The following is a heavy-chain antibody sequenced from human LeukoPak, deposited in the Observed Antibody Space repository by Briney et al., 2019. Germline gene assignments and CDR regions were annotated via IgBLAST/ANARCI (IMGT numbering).Heavy chain of an antibody. Sequence: GGSLRLSCAASGFTFSSYWMSRVRQAPGKGLEWVANIKQDGSEKYYVDSVKGRFTISRDNAKNSLYLQMNSLKAEDTAVYYCARGAVRRGADYWGQGTLVTVSS. V-gene: IGHV3-7*01. CDR3: ARGAVRRGADY. D-gene: IGHD3-10*02. J-gene: IGHJ4*02. CDR2: IKQDGSEK. CDR1: GFTFSSYW.